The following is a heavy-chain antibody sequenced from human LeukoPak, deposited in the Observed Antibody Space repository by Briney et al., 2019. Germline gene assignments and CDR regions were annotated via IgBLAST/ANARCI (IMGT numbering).Heavy chain of an antibody. Sequence: GGSLRLSCAASGFTLSDHWMNWVRQVPGKGPVWVSHISPDGRNIAYADSVKGRFTISRDSAKNTLYLQMNSLRVGDTAVYYCVRDGGGTTTYDCWGQGTLVTVSS. CDR3: VRDGGGTTTYDC. J-gene: IGHJ4*02. D-gene: IGHD1-26*01. CDR1: GFTLSDHW. V-gene: IGHV3-74*01. CDR2: ISPDGRNI.